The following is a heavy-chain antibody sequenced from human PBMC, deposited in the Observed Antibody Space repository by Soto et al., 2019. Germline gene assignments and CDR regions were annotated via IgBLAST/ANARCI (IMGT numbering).Heavy chain of an antibody. CDR2: ISTYSGDT. V-gene: IGHV1-18*01. J-gene: IGHJ5*02. CDR3: ARHHGPTTSENWFDP. Sequence: ASVKVSCKASGYTFFTYDISWVRQAPGQGLDWMGWISTYSGDTKYAQKFQGRVTMTTDTSTTTAYLELRSLRSDDTAVYYCARHHGPTTSENWFDPWGQGXLVTVYS. CDR1: GYTFFTYD. D-gene: IGHD5-12*01.